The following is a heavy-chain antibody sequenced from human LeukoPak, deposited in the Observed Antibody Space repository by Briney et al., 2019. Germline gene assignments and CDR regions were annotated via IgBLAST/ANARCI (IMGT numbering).Heavy chain of an antibody. Sequence: GGSLRLSCAASGFTFSTYNMNWVCQAPGKGLEWVSAISSSSTYINYADSVKGRFTISRDNARSSLYLQMNSLRAEDTAIYYCVKVGTGNEYGSGDFDCWGQGTLVTVSP. J-gene: IGHJ4*02. D-gene: IGHD3-10*01. CDR3: VKVGTGNEYGSGDFDC. CDR1: GFTFSTYN. V-gene: IGHV3-21*01. CDR2: ISSSSTYI.